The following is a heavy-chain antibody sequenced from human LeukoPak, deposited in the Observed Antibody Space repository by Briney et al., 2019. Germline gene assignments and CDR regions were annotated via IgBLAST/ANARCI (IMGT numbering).Heavy chain of an antibody. Sequence: GGSLRLSCAASGFTVSSNYMSWVRQAPGKGLEWGSVIYSGGSTYYADSVKGRFTISRDNSKNTLYLQMNSLRAEDTAVYYCARGVGYYGTYYFDYWGQGTLVTVSS. V-gene: IGHV3-66*01. D-gene: IGHD3-10*01. CDR1: GFTVSSNY. J-gene: IGHJ4*02. CDR2: IYSGGST. CDR3: ARGVGYYGTYYFDY.